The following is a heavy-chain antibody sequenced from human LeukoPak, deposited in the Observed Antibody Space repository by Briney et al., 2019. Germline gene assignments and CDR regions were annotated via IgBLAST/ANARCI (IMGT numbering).Heavy chain of an antibody. D-gene: IGHD2-21*02. J-gene: IGHJ6*02. V-gene: IGHV3-7*01. CDR2: IKQDGTVQ. CDR3: ARDYTATGAMDV. CDR1: GFTFDDYA. Sequence: GGSLRLSCAASGFTFDDYAIHWVRQAPGKGLQWLANIKQDGTVQHYVDSVKGRFTISRDNAKNSLFLQMNSLRAEDTALYYCARDYTATGAMDVWGQGTTVTVS.